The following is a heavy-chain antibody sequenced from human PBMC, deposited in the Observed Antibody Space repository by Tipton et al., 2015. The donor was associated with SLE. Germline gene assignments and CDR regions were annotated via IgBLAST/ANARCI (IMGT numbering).Heavy chain of an antibody. CDR2: INHTGGT. D-gene: IGHD1-26*01. V-gene: IGHV4-34*01. CDR3: VRERKYVVRFRELVAPDL. J-gene: IGHJ3*01. CDR1: GGSFSDYY. Sequence: TLSLTCAVYGGSFSDYYWSWIRQTPGEGLEWIGEINHTGGTNYNPSLERRVTMSVDTSNNQFSLKLSSVTAADTAMYYCVRERKYVVRFRELVAPDLWGQGTAITLSS.